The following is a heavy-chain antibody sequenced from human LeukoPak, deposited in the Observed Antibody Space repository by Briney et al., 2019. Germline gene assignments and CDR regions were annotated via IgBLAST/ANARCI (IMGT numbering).Heavy chain of an antibody. CDR2: IHYSGST. CDR3: ARVTGYVMEDYFDY. D-gene: IGHD6-13*01. CDR1: GGSISSYY. J-gene: IGHJ4*02. V-gene: IGHV4-59*01. Sequence: PSETLSLTCTVSGGSISSYYWSWIRQPAGKGLEWIGYIHYSGSTKYKSSLKSRVTISVDTSKNQFSLKLNSVTAADTAVYYCARVTGYVMEDYFDYWGQGTLVTVSS.